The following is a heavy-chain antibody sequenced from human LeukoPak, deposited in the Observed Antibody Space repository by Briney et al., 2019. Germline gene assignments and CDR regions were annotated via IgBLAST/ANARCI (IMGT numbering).Heavy chain of an antibody. J-gene: IGHJ4*02. CDR2: IYSAGST. CDR3: ARAPYSSLYYFDY. CDR1: GGSFSSYY. D-gene: IGHD6-6*01. Sequence: ETLSLTCTVSGGSFSSYYWSWVRQAPGKGLEWVSVIYSAGSTYYADSVKGRFTISRDNSKDTLYLQMNSLRAEDTAVYYCARAPYSSLYYFDYWGQGTLVTVSS. V-gene: IGHV3-53*01.